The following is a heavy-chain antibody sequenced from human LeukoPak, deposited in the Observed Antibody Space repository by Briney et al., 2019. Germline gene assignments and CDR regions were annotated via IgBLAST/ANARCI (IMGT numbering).Heavy chain of an antibody. J-gene: IGHJ4*02. D-gene: IGHD3-3*01. CDR3: ARVNPSDFWSGYYKAYFDY. Sequence: SETLSLTCTVSGGSISSSSYYWGWIRQPPGKGLEWIGSIYHSGSTYYNPSLKSRVTISVDTSKNQFSLKLSSVTAADTAVYYCARVNPSDFWSGYYKAYFDYWGQGTLVTVSS. CDR1: GGSISSSSYY. CDR2: IYHSGST. V-gene: IGHV4-39*07.